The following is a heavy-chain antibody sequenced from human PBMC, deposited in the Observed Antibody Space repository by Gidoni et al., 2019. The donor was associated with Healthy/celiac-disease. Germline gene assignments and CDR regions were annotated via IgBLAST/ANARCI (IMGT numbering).Heavy chain of an antibody. D-gene: IGHD3-16*01. CDR1: GFPVSSTG. CDR2: IRYDGSNK. CDR3: AKAAFMITFGGVTLDY. V-gene: IGHV3-30*02. J-gene: IGHJ4*02. Sequence: QVQPVDSGGGVVQTGRALGLPCAAFGFPVSSTGMHWVRQAAGKGLACVAFIRYDGSNKYYADSVKGRFTISRYNSKNTLYLQMNSLRAEDTAVYYCAKAAFMITFGGVTLDYWGQGTLVTVSS.